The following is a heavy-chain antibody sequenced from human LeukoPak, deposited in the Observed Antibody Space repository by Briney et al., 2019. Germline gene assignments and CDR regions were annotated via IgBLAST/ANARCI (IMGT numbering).Heavy chain of an antibody. Sequence: SETLSLTCAVYGGSFSGYYWSWIRQPPGKGLEWIGEINHSGSTNYNPSLKSRVTISVDTSKNQFSLKLSSVTAADTAVYYCARDLSVVPAATVPNWFDPWGQGALVTVSS. D-gene: IGHD2-2*01. J-gene: IGHJ5*02. CDR2: INHSGST. V-gene: IGHV4-34*01. CDR3: ARDLSVVPAATVPNWFDP. CDR1: GGSFSGYY.